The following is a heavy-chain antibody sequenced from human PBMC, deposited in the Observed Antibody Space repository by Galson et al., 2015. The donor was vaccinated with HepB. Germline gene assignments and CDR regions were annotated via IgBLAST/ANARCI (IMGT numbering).Heavy chain of an antibody. CDR3: ATERPDGGMDV. CDR2: VWFDGSHT. D-gene: IGHD3-16*01. CDR1: GFDFRQYG. J-gene: IGHJ6*04. V-gene: IGHV3-33*07. Sequence: SLRLSCAASGFDFRQYGMDWVRQAPGKGLEWVAIVWFDGSHTHYANSLKGRFTISRDNSKNILYLQMDSLRVEDTAVYYCATERPDGGMDVWGKGTTVIVSS.